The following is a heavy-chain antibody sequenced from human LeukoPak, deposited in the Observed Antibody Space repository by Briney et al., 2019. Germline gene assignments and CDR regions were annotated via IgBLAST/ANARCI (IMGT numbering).Heavy chain of an antibody. V-gene: IGHV3-53*04. Sequence: PGGSLRLSCAASGFTVSSNYMSWVRQAPGKGLEWVSVIYSGGSTYYADSVKGRFTISRHNSKNTLYLQMNSLRAEDTAVYYCARVLWFGEFPDYFDYWAREPWSPSPQ. CDR3: ARVLWFGEFPDYFDY. CDR2: IYSGGST. D-gene: IGHD3-10*01. CDR1: GFTVSSNY. J-gene: IGHJ4*02.